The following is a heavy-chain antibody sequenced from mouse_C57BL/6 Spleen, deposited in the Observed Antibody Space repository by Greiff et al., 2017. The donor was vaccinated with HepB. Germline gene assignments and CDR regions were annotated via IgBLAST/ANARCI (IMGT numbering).Heavy chain of an antibody. D-gene: IGHD1-1*01. V-gene: IGHV1-82*01. J-gene: IGHJ4*01. Sequence: QVQLQQSGPELVKPGASVKISCKASGYAFSSSWMNWVKQRPGKGLEWIGRIYPGDGDTNYNGKFKGKATLTADKSSSTAYMQLSSLTSEYSAVYFWARYCYSSSDPYALDSCGQGTSVTVSS. CDR3: ARYCYSSSDPYALDS. CDR1: GYAFSSSW. CDR2: IYPGDGDT.